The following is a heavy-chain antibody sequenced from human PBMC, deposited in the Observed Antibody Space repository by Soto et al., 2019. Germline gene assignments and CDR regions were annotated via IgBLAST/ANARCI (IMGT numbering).Heavy chain of an antibody. D-gene: IGHD6-19*01. CDR3: ARYTYSSGWFYLDY. J-gene: IGHJ4*02. CDR1: GGSISSYY. Sequence: SETLSLTCTVSGGSISSYYWSWIRQPPGKGLEWIGYIYYSGSTNYNPSLKSRVTISVDTSKNQFSLKLSSVTAADTAVYYCARYTYSSGWFYLDYWGQGTLVTVSS. CDR2: IYYSGST. V-gene: IGHV4-59*08.